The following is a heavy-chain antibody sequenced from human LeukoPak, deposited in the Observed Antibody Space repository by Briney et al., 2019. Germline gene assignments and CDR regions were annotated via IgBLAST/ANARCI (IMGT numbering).Heavy chain of an antibody. D-gene: IGHD3-16*01. CDR1: GFTLSSYS. CDR2: IDSSSRTI. V-gene: IGHV3-48*04. CDR3: ARRVPNQVITDYFDY. J-gene: IGHJ4*02. Sequence: GGSLRLSCAASGFTLSSYSMNWVRQAPGKGLEWISFIDSSSRTIFYAESVKGRFTISRDNAKNSLFLQMNSLRAEDTAVYYCARRVPNQVITDYFDYWGQGTLVTVSS.